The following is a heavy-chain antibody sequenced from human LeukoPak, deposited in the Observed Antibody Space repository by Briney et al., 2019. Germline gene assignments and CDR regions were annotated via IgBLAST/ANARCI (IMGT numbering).Heavy chain of an antibody. J-gene: IGHJ4*02. CDR2: ISPSSGT. CDR3: ARPQSSSGYYWPFDD. CDR1: GFTFSSYA. D-gene: IGHD3-22*01. Sequence: GGSLRLSCAASGFTFSSYAMRWVRQAPGKGLEWVSVISPSSGTFYADSVKGRFTISRDNSKNTLYLQMNSLRAEDTAVYYCARPQSSSGYYWPFDDWGQGTLVTVSS. V-gene: IGHV3-23*01.